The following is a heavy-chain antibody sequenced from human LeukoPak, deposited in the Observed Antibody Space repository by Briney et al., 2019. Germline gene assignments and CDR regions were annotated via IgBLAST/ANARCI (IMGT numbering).Heavy chain of an antibody. D-gene: IGHD2-15*01. CDR1: GYTFTGYY. CDR3: ARDGGDCSGGSCYLFPDYYYYYMDV. Sequence: GASVKVSCKASGYTFTGYYMHWVRQAPGQGLEWMGWINPNSGGTNYAQKFQGRVTMTRDTSISTAYMELSRLRSDDTAVYYCARDGGDCSGGSCYLFPDYYYYYMDVWGKGTTVTISS. J-gene: IGHJ6*03. CDR2: INPNSGGT. V-gene: IGHV1-2*02.